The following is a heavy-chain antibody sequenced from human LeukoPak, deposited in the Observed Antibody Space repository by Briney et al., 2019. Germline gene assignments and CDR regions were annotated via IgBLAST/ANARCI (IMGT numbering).Heavy chain of an antibody. V-gene: IGHV1-46*01. CDR1: GYTFANYY. J-gene: IGHJ4*02. D-gene: IGHD3-22*01. CDR2: INPSGGGT. Sequence: ASVKVSCKASGYTFANYYIHWVRQAPGQGLEWMGIINPSGGGTTYAQTFQGRVTMTRDTSTSTVYMELSSLRSEDTAVYYCTRTPYSSGYLYYIDYWGQGTLVTVSS. CDR3: TRTPYSSGYLYYIDY.